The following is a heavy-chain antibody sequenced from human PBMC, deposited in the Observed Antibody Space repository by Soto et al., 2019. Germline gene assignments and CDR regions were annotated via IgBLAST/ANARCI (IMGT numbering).Heavy chain of an antibody. J-gene: IGHJ5*02. CDR3: ASGEYTYGPEGNWFGP. CDR2: IYYTGNT. Sequence: QVQLQESGPGLVKPSQTLSLTCTLSGASISSGGYYWSWIRQLPGKGLEWIGYIYYTGNTRYNPSLKSRLIISVDTSNNYFSQELSSMTAADTAIYYCASGEYTYGPEGNWFGPWGQGILVTVSS. CDR1: GASISSGGYY. V-gene: IGHV4-31*03. D-gene: IGHD5-18*01.